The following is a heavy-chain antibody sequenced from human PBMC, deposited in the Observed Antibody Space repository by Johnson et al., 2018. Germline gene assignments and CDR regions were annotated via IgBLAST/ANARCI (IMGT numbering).Heavy chain of an antibody. Sequence: VQLVESGGGLVQPRGSLRLSCAASGFTFRSHWMSWVRQAPGKGLEWVANIQQDGSEKYYVDSVKGRFTISRDNANNSLYLQMNSLRAEDTAVYYCARDQGHLMGFWSGYEYNYMDVWGKGTTVTVSS. CDR2: IQQDGSEK. CDR3: ARDQGHLMGFWSGYEYNYMDV. D-gene: IGHD3-3*01. J-gene: IGHJ6*03. CDR1: GFTFRSHW. V-gene: IGHV3-7*01.